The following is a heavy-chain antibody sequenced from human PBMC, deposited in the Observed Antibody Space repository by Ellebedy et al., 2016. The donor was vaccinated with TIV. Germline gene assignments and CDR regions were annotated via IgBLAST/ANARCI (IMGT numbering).Heavy chain of an antibody. V-gene: IGHV1-2*02. D-gene: IGHD3-16*01. Sequence: AASVKVSCKASGYTFTGYYMHWVRQAPGQGLEWMGWINPNSGGTNYAQKYQGRVTMNRETSISTAYMELSRLTSDDTAVYYSGRTGLPSAYSQGSYWGQGTLVTVSS. CDR1: GYTFTGYY. J-gene: IGHJ4*02. CDR2: INPNSGGT. CDR3: GRTGLPSAYSQGSY.